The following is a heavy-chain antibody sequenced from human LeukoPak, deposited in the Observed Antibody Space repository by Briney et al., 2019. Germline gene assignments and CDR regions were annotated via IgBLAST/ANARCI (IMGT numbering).Heavy chain of an antibody. D-gene: IGHD6-13*01. J-gene: IGHJ5*02. V-gene: IGHV4-39*01. Sequence: PSETLSLTCSVSGGSISSSSYYWGWIRQPPGKGLEWIGSIYYSGSTYYNPSLKSRVTISVDTSKNQFSLKLSSVTAADTAVYYCARNPGWAAAGTNWFDPWGQGTLVTVSS. CDR2: IYYSGST. CDR3: ARNPGWAAAGTNWFDP. CDR1: GGSISSSSYY.